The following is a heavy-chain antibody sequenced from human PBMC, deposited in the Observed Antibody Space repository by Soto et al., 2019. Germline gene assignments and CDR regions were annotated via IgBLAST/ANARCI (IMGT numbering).Heavy chain of an antibody. J-gene: IGHJ4*02. V-gene: IGHV4-34*01. Sequence: QVQLQQWGAGLLKPAETLSLTCAVYGGSFSGYYWSWIRQPPGKGLEWIGEINYSESTNYNPSLKSRVTXXRXTXXHQCSLKLNSVSAADTAVYYCARGGLSGTTARVDYWGQGTLVTVSS. CDR3: ARGGLSGTTARVDY. D-gene: IGHD1-20*01. CDR1: GGSFSGYY. CDR2: INYSEST.